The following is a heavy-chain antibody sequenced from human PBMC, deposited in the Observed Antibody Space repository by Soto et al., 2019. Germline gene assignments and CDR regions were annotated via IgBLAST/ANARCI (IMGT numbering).Heavy chain of an antibody. CDR3: ASMTA. CDR1: GDSVSNDNYY. D-gene: IGHD3-16*01. Sequence: TLSLTCAVSGDSVSNDNYYWSWIRQPPGKGLEWIGYIYYSGTTNYNSYLKSRLSLSVDTSKNQFSLKLSSVTAADTAVYYCASMTAWGQGTLVTVSS. J-gene: IGHJ5*02. V-gene: IGHV4-61*01. CDR2: IYYSGTT.